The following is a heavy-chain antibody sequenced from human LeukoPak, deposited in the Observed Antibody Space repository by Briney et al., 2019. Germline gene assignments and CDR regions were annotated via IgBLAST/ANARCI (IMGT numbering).Heavy chain of an antibody. CDR3: ASNHMVRGANWYFDL. Sequence: ASVKVSCKASGYTFTSYYMHWVRQAPGQGLEWMGIINPSGGSTSYAQKFQGRVTMTRDTSTGTVYMELSSLRSEDTAVYYCASNHMVRGANWYFDLWGRGTLVTVSS. CDR2: INPSGGST. J-gene: IGHJ2*01. CDR1: GYTFTSYY. D-gene: IGHD3-10*01. V-gene: IGHV1-46*01.